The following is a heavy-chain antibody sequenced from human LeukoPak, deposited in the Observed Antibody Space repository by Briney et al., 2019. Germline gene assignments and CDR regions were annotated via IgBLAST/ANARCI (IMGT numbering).Heavy chain of an antibody. D-gene: IGHD5-24*01. CDR2: IYYSGTT. J-gene: IGHJ6*03. V-gene: IGHV4-39*02. CDR1: GGSISSSSFY. CDR3: ARDFADTITVTGDVYYMDV. Sequence: SETLSLTCTVSGGSISSSSFYWGWVRQSPGKGLEWIGSIYYSGTTYYNPSLKSRVAISVDTSKSQFSLKLNSVIAADTAVYYCARDFADTITVTGDVYYMDVWGKGTTVTVSS.